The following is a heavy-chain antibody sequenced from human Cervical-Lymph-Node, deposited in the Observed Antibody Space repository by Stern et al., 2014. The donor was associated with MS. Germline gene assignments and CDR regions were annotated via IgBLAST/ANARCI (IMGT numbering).Heavy chain of an antibody. Sequence: DQLVESGAEVKKPGSSVRVSCKASGGTFSTHVISWIRQAPGQGLEWMGGISSVCGRARYAQKFQGRLRITADESTTTAHMEFSSLTSEDVAVYYCAKERGDSXDFATWGQGTLVTVSS. CDR1: GGTFSTHV. V-gene: IGHV1-69*01. D-gene: IGHD2-21*02. CDR2: ISSVCGRA. CDR3: AKERGDSXDFAT. J-gene: IGHJ4*02.